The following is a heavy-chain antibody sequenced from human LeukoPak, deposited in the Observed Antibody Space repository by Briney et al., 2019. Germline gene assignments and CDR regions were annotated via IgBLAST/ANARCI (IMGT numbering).Heavy chain of an antibody. Sequence: ASVKVSCKASGYTFTSYGISWVRQAPGQGLEWMGWISVYNGNTNYAQKLQGRVTMTTDTSTSTAYMELRSLRSDDTAVYYCARAYYYDSSGYYYAVGLNDAFDIWGQGTMVTVSS. D-gene: IGHD3-22*01. CDR1: GYTFTSYG. J-gene: IGHJ3*02. V-gene: IGHV1-18*01. CDR2: ISVYNGNT. CDR3: ARAYYYDSSGYYYAVGLNDAFDI.